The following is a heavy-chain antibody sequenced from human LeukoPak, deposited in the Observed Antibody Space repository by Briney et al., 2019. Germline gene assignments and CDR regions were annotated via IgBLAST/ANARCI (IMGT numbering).Heavy chain of an antibody. D-gene: IGHD1-26*01. Sequence: PGGSLRLSCVASGFSVHNFAMHWVRQAPGKGLEWVAVISHDGSYDKYADSVKGRFTISRDNSESTVYLQMNSLRPEDTASYYCARSFSGSYPDFDYWGQGALVTVSS. CDR3: ARSFSGSYPDFDY. CDR1: GFSVHNFA. V-gene: IGHV3-30*04. J-gene: IGHJ4*02. CDR2: ISHDGSYD.